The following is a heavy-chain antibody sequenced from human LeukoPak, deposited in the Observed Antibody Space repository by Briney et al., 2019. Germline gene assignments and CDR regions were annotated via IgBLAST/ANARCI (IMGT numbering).Heavy chain of an antibody. J-gene: IGHJ4*02. Sequence: GGSLRLSCAGSGLTFSNYWMHWVRQVPGQGLVWVSRISSGGSSTTYADSVKGRFTISRDNAKNTLYLQMNSLRAEDTAVYYCARGHYGNYDWGQGTLVTVSS. V-gene: IGHV3-74*01. CDR2: ISSGGSST. CDR3: ARGHYGNYD. D-gene: IGHD4-11*01. CDR1: GLTFSNYW.